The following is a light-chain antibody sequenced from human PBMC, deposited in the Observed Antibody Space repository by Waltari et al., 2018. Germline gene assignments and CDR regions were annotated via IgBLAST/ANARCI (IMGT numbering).Light chain of an antibody. CDR2: VVS. Sequence: SYVLTQPHSVSVAPGKTARITCGGNDIGSQSVHWYQQKPGQAPVMVIFVVSDRPSGISGRLSGSKSGNTATLTISRVEAGDEADYFCQVWDGTSDQPVFGGGTKLTVL. CDR3: QVWDGTSDQPV. CDR1: DIGSQS. J-gene: IGLJ2*01. V-gene: IGLV3-21*04.